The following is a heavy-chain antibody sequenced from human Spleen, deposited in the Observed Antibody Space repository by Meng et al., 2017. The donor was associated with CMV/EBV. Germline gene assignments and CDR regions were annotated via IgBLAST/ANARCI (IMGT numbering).Heavy chain of an antibody. CDR2: IYYNGNT. D-gene: IGHD2-15*01. CDR3: ARGNLRYCSGGSCGNWFDP. CDR1: AGSISSNTYY. Sequence: ESLKISCIVSAGSISSNTYYWGWIRQPPGKGLEWIGSIYYNGNTYCNPSLKSRVTISVVTSKSQFSLKLSSVTAADTAVYYCARGNLRYCSGGSCGNWFDPWGQGTLVTVSS. J-gene: IGHJ5*02. V-gene: IGHV4-39*07.